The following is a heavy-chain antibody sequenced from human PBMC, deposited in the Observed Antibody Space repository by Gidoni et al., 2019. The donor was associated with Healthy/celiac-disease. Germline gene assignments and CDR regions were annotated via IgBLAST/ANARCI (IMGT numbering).Heavy chain of an antibody. J-gene: IGHJ4*02. V-gene: IGHV4-34*01. CDR3: ARGRITMVRGVIRFDY. D-gene: IGHD3-10*01. CDR2: INHSGST. Sequence: QVQLQQWGAGLLTPSETLSLTCAVYGGSFSGYYWSWIRQPPGKGLEWIGDINHSGSTNYNPSLKSRVTISVDTSKNQFSLKLSSVTAADTAVYYCARGRITMVRGVIRFDYWGQGTLVTVSS. CDR1: GGSFSGYY.